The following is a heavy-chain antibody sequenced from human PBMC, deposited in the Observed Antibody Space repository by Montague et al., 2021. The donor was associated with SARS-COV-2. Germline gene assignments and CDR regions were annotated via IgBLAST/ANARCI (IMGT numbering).Heavy chain of an antibody. CDR1: GISLSTSGMC. D-gene: IGHD3-9*01. CDR3: ARLRDYDILTGSNPGFDY. J-gene: IGHJ4*02. Sequence: PALVKPTQTLPLTCTFSGISLSTSGMCVSWIRQPPGKALEWLALIDWDDDKYYSTSLKTRLTISKDTSKNQVFLTMTNMDPVDTATYYCARLRDYDILTGSNPGFDYWGQGTLVTVSS. CDR2: IDWDDDK. V-gene: IGHV2-70*01.